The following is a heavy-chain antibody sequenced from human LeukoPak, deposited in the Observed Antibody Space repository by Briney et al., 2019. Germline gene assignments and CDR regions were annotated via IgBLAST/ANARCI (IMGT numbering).Heavy chain of an antibody. CDR3: ARYSSSWYSGIAGIDY. V-gene: IGHV4-39*07. CDR2: IYYSGST. CDR1: GGSISSSSYY. Sequence: PSETLSLTCTVSGGSISSSSYYWGWIRQPPGKGLEWIGSIYYSGSTYYNPSLKSRVTISVDTSKNQFSLKLSSVTAADTAVYYCARYSSSWYSGIAGIDYWGQGTLVTVSS. J-gene: IGHJ4*02. D-gene: IGHD6-13*01.